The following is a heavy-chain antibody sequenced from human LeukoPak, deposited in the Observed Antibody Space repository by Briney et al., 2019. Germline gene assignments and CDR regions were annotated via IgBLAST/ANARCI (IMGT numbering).Heavy chain of an antibody. CDR2: IWYDGSNK. D-gene: IGHD3-10*01. Sequence: GGSLRLSCAASGFTFSSYGMHWVRQAPGKGLEWVAVIWYDGSNKYYADSVKGRFTISGDNSKNTLYLQMNSVRADDTAVYYCAPKPRITMVRGVISTYPLIDFWGQGTLVTVSS. CDR1: GFTFSSYG. V-gene: IGHV3-33*01. J-gene: IGHJ4*02. CDR3: APKPRITMVRGVISTYPLIDF.